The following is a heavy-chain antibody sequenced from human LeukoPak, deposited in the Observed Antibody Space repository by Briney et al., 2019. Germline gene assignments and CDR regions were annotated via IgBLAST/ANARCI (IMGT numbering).Heavy chain of an antibody. CDR2: VDGGGGGT. Sequence: GGSLRLSCAASGFTFSDYVMNWVRQAPGRGLEWVSSVDGGGGGTYYADSVKGRFTISRDNSKDTLYMQMNGLRAEDTAVYFCAKQSAGSAAWYSLHYDFWGQGTLVTVSS. V-gene: IGHV3-23*01. J-gene: IGHJ4*02. CDR1: GFTFSDYV. D-gene: IGHD6-13*01. CDR3: AKQSAGSAAWYSLHYDF.